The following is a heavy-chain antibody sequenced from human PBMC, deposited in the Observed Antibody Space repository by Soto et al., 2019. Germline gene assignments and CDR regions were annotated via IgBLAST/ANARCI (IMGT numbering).Heavy chain of an antibody. V-gene: IGHV1-3*01. J-gene: IGHJ4*02. Sequence: QVHLVQSGADVKTPGASVKVSCTASGYTFTTYTMHWVRQAPGQRLEWMGWINSGSGDTKYSQKFQGRVAISRDTSASTAYLELSSLRSEDTAVYYCARGPPGYFDYWGQGTLVTVSS. CDR2: INSGSGDT. CDR1: GYTFTTYT. CDR3: ARGPPGYFDY.